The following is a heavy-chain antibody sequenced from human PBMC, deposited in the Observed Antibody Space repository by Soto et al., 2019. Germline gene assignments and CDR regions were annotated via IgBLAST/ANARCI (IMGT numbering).Heavy chain of an antibody. CDR2: IQSGGPT. J-gene: IGHJ6*04. D-gene: IGHD2-15*01. V-gene: IGHV3-66*01. Sequence: PGGSLRLSCAASGFTVSSKYMSWVRQAPGKGLEWVSLIQSGGPTYYADSVKGRFTISRDTSENTLHLQMDSLRAEDTAVYYCARDDVLCDGGRCYGVPLAVWGKGTTVTVSS. CDR1: GFTVSSKY. CDR3: ARDDVLCDGGRCYGVPLAV.